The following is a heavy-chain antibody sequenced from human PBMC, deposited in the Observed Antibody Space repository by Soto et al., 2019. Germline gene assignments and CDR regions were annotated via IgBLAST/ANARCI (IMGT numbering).Heavy chain of an antibody. D-gene: IGHD6-13*01. J-gene: IGHJ4*02. V-gene: IGHV1-18*01. CDR3: ARDITAYSSSWYSPAPHDY. CDR2: ISAYNGNT. CDR1: GGTFSSYA. Sequence: SVKVSCKASGGTFSSYAISWVRQAPGQGLEWMGWISAYNGNTNYAQKLQGRVTMTTDTSTSTAYMELRSLRSDDTAVYYCARDITAYSSSWYSPAPHDYWGQGTLVTVSS.